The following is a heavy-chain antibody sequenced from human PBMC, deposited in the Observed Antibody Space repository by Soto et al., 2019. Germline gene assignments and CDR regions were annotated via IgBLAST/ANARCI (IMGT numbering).Heavy chain of an antibody. J-gene: IGHJ3*01. CDR1: GGSISRDVYY. Sequence: HVQLQESGPGLVKPSQTLSLTCSVSGGSISRDVYYWNWIRQQPGKGLEWIGYIYHSGDTYYNPSLXXRVSLSVDTSKSQFSLTLRSVTAADTAVYFCGAGSYIAVEVWGQGTRVTVSS. CDR3: GAGSYIAVEV. D-gene: IGHD3-10*01. V-gene: IGHV4-31*03. CDR2: IYHSGDT.